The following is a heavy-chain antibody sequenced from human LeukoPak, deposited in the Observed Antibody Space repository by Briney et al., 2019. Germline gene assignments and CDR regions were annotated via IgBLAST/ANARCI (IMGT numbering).Heavy chain of an antibody. CDR1: GYSISSGYY. V-gene: IGHV4-38-2*02. CDR2: IYRSGST. D-gene: IGHD4-23*01. J-gene: IGHJ4*02. Sequence: SETLSLTCTVSGYSISSGYYWGWIRQPPEKGLAWIGSIYRSGSTYCNPSLKSRVTISVDTYENQFPLKLSSVTAADTAVYYCAREAVVVTRFDYWGQGTLVTVSS. CDR3: AREAVVVTRFDY.